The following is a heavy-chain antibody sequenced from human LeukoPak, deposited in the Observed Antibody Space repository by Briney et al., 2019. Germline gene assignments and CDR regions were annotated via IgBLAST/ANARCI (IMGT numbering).Heavy chain of an antibody. CDR2: SNDSGGT. CDR3: ARETTALDY. J-gene: IGHJ4*02. CDR1: GGTFSGYY. Sequence: PSETLSLTCAVYGGTFSGYYWSWIRQPPGKRLEWVGESNDSGGTAYNPSLKSRITISVDTSKNQFSLRLNSVTAADTAVYYCARETTALDYWGQGTLVTVSS. V-gene: IGHV4-34*10. D-gene: IGHD1-1*01.